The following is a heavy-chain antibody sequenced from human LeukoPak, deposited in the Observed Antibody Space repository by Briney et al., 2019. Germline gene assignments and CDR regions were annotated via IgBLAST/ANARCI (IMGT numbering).Heavy chain of an antibody. CDR1: GFTVSSNY. V-gene: IGHV3-53*01. CDR2: IHSGGST. J-gene: IGHJ5*02. CDR3: TRANSATIPGVDP. Sequence: GGSLRLSCAACGFTVSSNYMRWLRQAPGKGLEWVSIIHSGGSTYYADSVKGRFTISRDNSKNTLYLQMNSLRAEDTAVYYCTRANSATIPGVDPWGQGTLVTVSS. D-gene: IGHD1-26*01.